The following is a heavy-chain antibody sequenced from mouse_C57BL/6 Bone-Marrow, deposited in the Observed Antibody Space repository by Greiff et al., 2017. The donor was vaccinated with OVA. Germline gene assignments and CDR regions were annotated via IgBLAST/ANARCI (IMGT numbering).Heavy chain of an antibody. CDR2: IDPSDSET. J-gene: IGHJ4*01. D-gene: IGHD3-2*02. CDR1: GYTFTSYW. V-gene: IGHV1-52*01. CDR3: ARTAQADYEAMDY. Sequence: QVQLQQPGAELVRPGSSVKLSCKASGYTFTSYWLHWVKQRPIHGLAWIGNIDPSDSETHYNPTFKDQATLTVDKSSSTAYMQLSSLTAEDSAVDDCARTAQADYEAMDYWGQGTSVTVSS.